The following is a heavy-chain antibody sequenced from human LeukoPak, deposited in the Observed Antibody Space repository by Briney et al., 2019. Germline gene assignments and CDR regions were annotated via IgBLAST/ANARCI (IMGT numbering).Heavy chain of an antibody. J-gene: IGHJ4*02. CDR2: ISAYNGNT. Sequence: ASVKVSCKASGYTFTSYGISWVRQAPGQGLEWMGGISAYNGNTNYAQKLQGRVTMTTDTSTSTAYMELRSLRSDDTAVYYCARDPPTRRYFDSGDYWGQGTLVTVSS. CDR3: ARDPPTRRYFDSGDY. V-gene: IGHV1-18*01. CDR1: GYTFTSYG. D-gene: IGHD3-9*01.